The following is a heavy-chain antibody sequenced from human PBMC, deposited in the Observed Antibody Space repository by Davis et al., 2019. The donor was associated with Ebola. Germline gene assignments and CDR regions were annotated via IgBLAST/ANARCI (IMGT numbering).Heavy chain of an antibody. CDR1: GFTFSNYW. Sequence: GESLKISCVASGFTFSNYWMAWGRQAPGKGLEWVAHIKHDGSVKDYVDSVKGRFTISRDNAKNSLYLQMNSLRVEDTAVYYCVRDGWASLFDYWGQGTLVTVSS. CDR3: VRDGWASLFDY. CDR2: IKHDGSVK. V-gene: IGHV3-7*03. J-gene: IGHJ4*02. D-gene: IGHD6-19*01.